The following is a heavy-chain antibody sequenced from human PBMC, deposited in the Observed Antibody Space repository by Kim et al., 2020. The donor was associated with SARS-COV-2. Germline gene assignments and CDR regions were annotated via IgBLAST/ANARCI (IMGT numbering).Heavy chain of an antibody. Sequence: GGSLRLSCAASGFTFDDYAMHWVRQAPGKGLEWVSGISWNSGSIGYADSVKGRFTISRDNAKNSLYLQMNSLRAEDTALYYCAKEKTYYDILTGYYSGVGAFDIWGQGTMVTVSS. V-gene: IGHV3-9*01. CDR3: AKEKTYYDILTGYYSGVGAFDI. D-gene: IGHD3-9*01. CDR2: ISWNSGSI. CDR1: GFTFDDYA. J-gene: IGHJ3*02.